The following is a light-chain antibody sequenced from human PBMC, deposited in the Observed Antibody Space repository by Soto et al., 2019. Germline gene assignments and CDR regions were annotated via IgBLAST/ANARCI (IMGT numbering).Light chain of an antibody. CDR1: QSVSSN. CDR3: QQYNTWPRT. Sequence: EVVMTQSPDTLSASPGERATLSCRASQSVSSNLAWYQQKLGQAPRLLIYGASTRATGIPARFSGSGSGTEFTLTISSLQSEDFAIYYCQQYNTWPRTFGQGTKVEIK. J-gene: IGKJ1*01. V-gene: IGKV3-15*01. CDR2: GAS.